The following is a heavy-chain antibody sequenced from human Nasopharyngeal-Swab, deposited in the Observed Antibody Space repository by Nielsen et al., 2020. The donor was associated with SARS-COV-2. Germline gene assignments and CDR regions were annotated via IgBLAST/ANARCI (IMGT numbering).Heavy chain of an antibody. CDR1: GFTFSSYW. CDR2: IKQDGSEK. V-gene: IGHV3-7*01. D-gene: IGHD6-13*01. J-gene: IGHJ3*02. CDR3: ARGQQQLVRGGAFDI. Sequence: GESLKISCAASGFTFSSYWMSWVRQAPGKGLEWVANIKQDGSEKYYVDSVKGRFTTSRDNAKNSLYLQMNSLRAEDTAVYYCARGQQQLVRGGAFDIWGQGTMVTVSS.